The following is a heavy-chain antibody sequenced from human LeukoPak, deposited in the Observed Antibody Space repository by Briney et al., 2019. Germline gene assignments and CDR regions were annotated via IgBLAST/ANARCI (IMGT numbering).Heavy chain of an antibody. J-gene: IGHJ6*03. CDR3: ARRRITMVRGVMGTYYYYYMDV. V-gene: IGHV4-34*01. D-gene: IGHD3-10*01. CDR2: INHSGST. Sequence: PSETLSLTCTVSGGSISSYYWSWIRQPPGKGLEWIGEINHSGSTNYNPSLKSRVTISVDTSKNQFSLKLSSVTAADTAVYYCARRRITMVRGVMGTYYYYYMDVWGKGTTVTVSS. CDR1: GGSISSYY.